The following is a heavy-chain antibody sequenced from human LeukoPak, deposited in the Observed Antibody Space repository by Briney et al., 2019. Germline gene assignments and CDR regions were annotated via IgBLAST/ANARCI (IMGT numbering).Heavy chain of an antibody. D-gene: IGHD3-3*01. CDR1: GFTFNSYW. CDR2: IKQDGSEK. Sequence: GGSLRLSCAASGFTFNSYWMSWVRQAPGRGLEWVANIKQDGSEKYYVDSVKGRFTISRDNAKNSLFLQMNSLRVEDTAVYYCARQGDLEWLLLVFDYWGQGTLVTVSS. J-gene: IGHJ4*02. CDR3: ARQGDLEWLLLVFDY. V-gene: IGHV3-7*01.